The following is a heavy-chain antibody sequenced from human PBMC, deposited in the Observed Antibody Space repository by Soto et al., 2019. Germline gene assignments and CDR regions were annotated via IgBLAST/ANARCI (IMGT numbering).Heavy chain of an antibody. J-gene: IGHJ4*02. D-gene: IGHD3-22*01. CDR3: AKDYDYYDSSGYYPGFDY. V-gene: IGHV3-23*01. CDR1: GFTFSSYA. Sequence: PGGSLRPSCAASGFTFSSYAMSWVRQAPGKRLKRVSAISGSGGSTYYADSVKGRFTISRDNSKNTLYLQMNSLRAEDTAVYYCAKDYDYYDSSGYYPGFDYWGQGTLVTVSS. CDR2: ISGSGGST.